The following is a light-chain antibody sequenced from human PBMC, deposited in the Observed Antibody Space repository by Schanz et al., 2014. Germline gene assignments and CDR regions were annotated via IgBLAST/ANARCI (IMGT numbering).Light chain of an antibody. CDR1: QGINSH. Sequence: AIQLTQSPSSLSASVGDGVTITCRASQGINSHLAWYQQKPGEAPKLLIYEASTLLNGVPSRFSGSGSGTDFTLAISSLQPDDFATYWCQQLYNYPYSFGQGTKLEIK. CDR2: EAS. J-gene: IGKJ2*03. CDR3: QQLYNYPYS. V-gene: IGKV1D-13*01.